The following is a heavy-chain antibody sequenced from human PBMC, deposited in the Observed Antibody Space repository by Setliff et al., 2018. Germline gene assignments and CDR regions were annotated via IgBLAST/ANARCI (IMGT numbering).Heavy chain of an antibody. CDR2: TYSGGET. CDR3: FGAGTCSY. CDR1: GFIVNNNE. Sequence: PGGSLRLSCAASGFIVNNNEMSWVRQAPGKGLEWLSVTYSGGETKYADSVNGRFTISRDNAKNSLSLQMNSLRTEDTAVYYCFGAGTCSYWGQGALVTVSS. V-gene: IGHV3-53*01. D-gene: IGHD3-10*02. J-gene: IGHJ4*02.